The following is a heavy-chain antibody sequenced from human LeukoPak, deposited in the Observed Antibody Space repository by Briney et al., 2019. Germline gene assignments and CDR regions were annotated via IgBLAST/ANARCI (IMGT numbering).Heavy chain of an antibody. V-gene: IGHV4-59*01. D-gene: IGHD5-12*01. CDR3: ARGSIVATIVYYGMDV. CDR2: IYYSGST. CDR1: GGSISRYY. J-gene: IGHJ6*02. Sequence: SETLSLTCTVSGGSISRYYWSWIRQPPGKGLEWSGYIYYSGSTNYNPSLKSRVTISVDTSKNQFSLKLSSVTAADTAVYYCARGSIVATIVYYGMDVWGQGTTVTVSS.